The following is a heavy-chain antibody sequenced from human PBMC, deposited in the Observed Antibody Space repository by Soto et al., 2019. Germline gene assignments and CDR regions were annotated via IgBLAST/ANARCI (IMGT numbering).Heavy chain of an antibody. Sequence: GGSLRLSCAASGFTFSSYSMNWVRQAPGKGLEWVSYISSSSSTIYYADSVKGRFTISRDNAKNSLYLQMNSLRDEDTAVYYCARDVPYIAVAGNFDYWGQGTLVTVSS. D-gene: IGHD6-19*01. V-gene: IGHV3-48*02. J-gene: IGHJ4*02. CDR3: ARDVPYIAVAGNFDY. CDR2: ISSSSSTI. CDR1: GFTFSSYS.